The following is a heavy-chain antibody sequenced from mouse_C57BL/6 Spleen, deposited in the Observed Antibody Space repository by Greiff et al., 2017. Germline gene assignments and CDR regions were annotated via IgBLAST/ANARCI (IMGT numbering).Heavy chain of an antibody. Sequence: QVQLQQSGPGLVQPSQSLSITCTVSGFSLTSYGVHWVRQSPGQGLEWLGVIWSGGSTDYNAAFISRLSLSKDNSKIQVFFKMNSLQADDTAIYYCARNGDYGNYLAYWGQGTTRTVSS. V-gene: IGHV2-2*01. CDR3: ARNGDYGNYLAY. D-gene: IGHD2-1*01. CDR2: IWSGGST. J-gene: IGHJ2*01. CDR1: GFSLTSYG.